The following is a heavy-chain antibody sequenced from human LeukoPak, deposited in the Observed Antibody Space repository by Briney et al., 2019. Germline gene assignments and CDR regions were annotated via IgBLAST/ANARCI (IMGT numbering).Heavy chain of an antibody. CDR2: IYSGGNT. V-gene: IGHV3-66*01. J-gene: IGHJ4*02. CDR1: GFTVSRNY. D-gene: IGHD3-22*01. CDR3: ARKTDSGGQGDY. Sequence: GGSLRLSCAASGFTVSRNYMSWVRQAPGKGLECVSVIYSGGNTYYTDSVNGRFTISRDNSKNTLHIQMNSLRADDTAVYYCARKTDSGGQGDYWGPGTLVTVSS.